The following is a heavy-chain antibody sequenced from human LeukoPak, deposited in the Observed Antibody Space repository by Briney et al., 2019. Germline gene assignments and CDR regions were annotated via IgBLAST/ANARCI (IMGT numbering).Heavy chain of an antibody. V-gene: IGHV3-21*01. J-gene: IGHJ4*02. Sequence: GGSLRLSCAASGFTFSSYSMNWVRQAPGKGLEWVSSISSSSSYICYADSVKGRFTISRDNAKNSLYLQMNSLRAEDTAVYYCARDGGYDFWSGYYQDYWGQGTLVTVSS. CDR1: GFTFSSYS. D-gene: IGHD3-3*01. CDR2: ISSSSSYI. CDR3: ARDGGYDFWSGYYQDY.